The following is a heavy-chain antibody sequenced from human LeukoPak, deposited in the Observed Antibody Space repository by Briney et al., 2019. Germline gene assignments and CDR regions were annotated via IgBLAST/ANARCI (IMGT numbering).Heavy chain of an antibody. CDR3: ARVRGITTAGTRAFDY. J-gene: IGHJ4*02. D-gene: IGHD6-13*01. Sequence: SQTLSLTCAISGDSVSSNSAAWNWIRQSPSRGLEWLGRTYYRSKWYNDYAVSVKSRMTIDPDTSKNQFSLQLNSVTPEDTAVYYRARVRGITTAGTRAFDYWGQGTLVTVSS. CDR2: TYYRSKWYN. CDR1: GDSVSSNSAA. V-gene: IGHV6-1*01.